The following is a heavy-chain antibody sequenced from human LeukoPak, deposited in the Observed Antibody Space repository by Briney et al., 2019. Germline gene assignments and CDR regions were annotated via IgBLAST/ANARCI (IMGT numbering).Heavy chain of an antibody. D-gene: IGHD6-13*01. V-gene: IGHV4-59*11. CDR3: ARDVRAAAGMYYYYYMDV. J-gene: IGHJ6*03. Sequence: PSETLSLTCTVSGGSISGHYWSWIRQPPGKGLEWIGYIYYSGSTNYNPSLKGRVTISVDTSKNQLSLKLSSVTAADTAVYYCARDVRAAAGMYYYYYMDVWGKGTTVTVSS. CDR2: IYYSGST. CDR1: GGSISGHY.